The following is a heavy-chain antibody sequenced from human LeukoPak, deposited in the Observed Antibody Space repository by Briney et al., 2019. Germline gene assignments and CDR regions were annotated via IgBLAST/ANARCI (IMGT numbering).Heavy chain of an antibody. CDR1: GYILTELS. D-gene: IGHD2-21*01. Sequence: GASVKASCKVSGYILTELSMHWVRQAPGKGLEWMGGFDPEDGESIYAQKFQGRVTMTEDTSTDTAYMELSSLRSEDTAVYYCATYPILEVYGHEYFDYWGQGTLVTVSS. J-gene: IGHJ4*02. CDR3: ATYPILEVYGHEYFDY. CDR2: FDPEDGES. V-gene: IGHV1-24*01.